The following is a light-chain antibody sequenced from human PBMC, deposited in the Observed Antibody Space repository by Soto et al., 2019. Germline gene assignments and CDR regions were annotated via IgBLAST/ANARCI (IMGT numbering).Light chain of an antibody. J-gene: IGKJ3*01. CDR1: QSISTW. CDR3: QHYNSYPFT. V-gene: IGKV1-5*03. Sequence: VRVALSPSSLSASVYASFPITCRASQSISTWLAWYQQKPGKAPKLLIYKASSLESGVPSRFSGSGSGTEFTLTISSLQPDDFGAYYCQHYNSYPFTFGQGTKVDTK. CDR2: KAS.